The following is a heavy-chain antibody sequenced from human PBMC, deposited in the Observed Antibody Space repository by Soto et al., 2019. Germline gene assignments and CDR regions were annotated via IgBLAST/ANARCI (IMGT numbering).Heavy chain of an antibody. CDR2: IYYNGST. J-gene: IGHJ6*02. CDR1: GGSISSYC. CDR3: ARDRPARASGYPLSPPYYYYVMDV. Sequence: QVQLQESAPGLVKPSETLSLTCTVSGGSISSYCWSWIRQPPGKGMEWIGYIYYNGSTNYNPSLKIRVTISVDTSKNQFSLKLSSVTAADTAVYYCARDRPARASGYPLSPPYYYYVMDVWGLGTTVTVSS. D-gene: IGHD5-12*01. V-gene: IGHV4-59*01.